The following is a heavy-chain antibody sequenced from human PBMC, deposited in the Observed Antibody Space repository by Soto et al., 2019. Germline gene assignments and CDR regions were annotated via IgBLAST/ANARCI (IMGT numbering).Heavy chain of an antibody. Sequence: GASVKVSCKASGYVFSDYYMHWVRQAPGQGLEWMGYINPQSGGTKYGEKFQDRVTMTRDRPKTTAYMELRGLTSDATAVYYCARDRVRSPDGVDSFDVWGQGTQVTVSS. V-gene: IGHV1-2*02. CDR2: INPQSGGT. CDR1: GYVFSDYY. D-gene: IGHD3-10*01. CDR3: ARDRVRSPDGVDSFDV. J-gene: IGHJ3*01.